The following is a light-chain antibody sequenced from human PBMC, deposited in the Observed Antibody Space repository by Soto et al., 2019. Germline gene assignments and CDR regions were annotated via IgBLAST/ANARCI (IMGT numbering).Light chain of an antibody. CDR3: QQSYGSPAA. CDR2: AAS. Sequence: DIHLTQSPSSLSASVGDSVTITCQSSQTINKYLNWYQHRPGKAPKLLIYAASSLQTGVPTRFSGAGAGTFFTLTISNLQLEDVASYYCQQSYGSPAAFGRGTKVEI. J-gene: IGKJ1*01. CDR1: QTINKY. V-gene: IGKV1-39*01.